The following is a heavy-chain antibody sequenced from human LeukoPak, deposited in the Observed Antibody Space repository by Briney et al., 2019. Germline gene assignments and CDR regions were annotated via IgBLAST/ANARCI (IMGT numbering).Heavy chain of an antibody. J-gene: IGHJ5*02. V-gene: IGHV4-4*07. CDR1: GGSISSYY. CDR2: LYTGGST. Sequence: SETLSLTCTISGGSISSYYWSWIRQPAGKGLEWIGRLYTGGSTNYNPSLKSRVTMSVDTSKNQFSLKLSSVTAADTAVYYCARDGQWLTSSWFDPWGQGTLVTVSS. D-gene: IGHD6-19*01. CDR3: ARDGQWLTSSWFDP.